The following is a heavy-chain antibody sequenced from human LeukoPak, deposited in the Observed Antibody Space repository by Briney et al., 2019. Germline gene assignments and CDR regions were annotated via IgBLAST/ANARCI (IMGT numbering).Heavy chain of an antibody. CDR1: GGSISSSNYY. CDR2: IYYSGST. CDR3: ARHRESISMGRGALSFDFDY. V-gene: IGHV4-39*01. Sequence: SETLSLTCTVSGGSISSSNYYWGWIRQPPGKGLEWIGSIYYSGSTYYNPSLKSRVTISVDTSKCLFSLMLSPVTDATTVLYYWARHRESISMGRGALSFDFDYWGRGTLVSVS. D-gene: IGHD3-10*01. J-gene: IGHJ4*02.